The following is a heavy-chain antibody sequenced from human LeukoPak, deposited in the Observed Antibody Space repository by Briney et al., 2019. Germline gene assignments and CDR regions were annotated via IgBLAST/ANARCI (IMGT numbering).Heavy chain of an antibody. V-gene: IGHV3-23*01. Sequence: GGSLRLSCATSGFPFSDFSISWVRQPPGKGLEWISTTNSGGTSTYYAESVKGRFTISRDNSKNTLYLQMSSLRVEDTAVYYCAKQSYARSLGEGGPGTLVSVSS. J-gene: IGHJ4*02. D-gene: IGHD2-8*01. CDR2: TNSGGTST. CDR1: GFPFSDFS. CDR3: AKQSYARSLGE.